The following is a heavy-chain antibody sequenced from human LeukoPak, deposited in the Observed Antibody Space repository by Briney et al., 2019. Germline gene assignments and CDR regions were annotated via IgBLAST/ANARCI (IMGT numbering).Heavy chain of an antibody. J-gene: IGHJ4*02. CDR2: IYYSGST. Sequence: KASETLSLTCSVSGGSISSSSYYWGWIRQPPGKGLEWIGSIYYSGSTYYNPSLKSRVTISVDTSKNQFSLKLSSVTAADTAVYYCARHEVLLWFGELLHTYLDYWGQGTLVTVSS. D-gene: IGHD3-10*01. CDR3: ARHEVLLWFGELLHTYLDY. CDR1: GGSISSSSYY. V-gene: IGHV4-39*01.